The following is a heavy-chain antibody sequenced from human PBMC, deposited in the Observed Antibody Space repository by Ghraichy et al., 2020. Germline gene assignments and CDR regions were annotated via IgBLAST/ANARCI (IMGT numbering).Heavy chain of an antibody. CDR2: ISGSGGST. J-gene: IGHJ4*02. Sequence: GGSLRLSCAASGFTFSSYAMSWVRQAPGKGLEWVSAISGSGGSTYYADSVKGRFTISRDNSKNTLYLQMNSLRAEDTAVYYCATGNPRERIVVVTAFDYWGQGTLVTVSS. CDR1: GFTFSSYA. CDR3: ATGNPRERIVVVTAFDY. D-gene: IGHD2-21*02. V-gene: IGHV3-23*01.